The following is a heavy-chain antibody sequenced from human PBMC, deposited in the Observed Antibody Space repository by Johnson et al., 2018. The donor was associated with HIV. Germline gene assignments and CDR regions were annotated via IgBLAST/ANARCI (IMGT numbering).Heavy chain of an antibody. Sequence: MQLVESGGGLIQPGGSLRLSCAASGFTVSSNYMGWVRQAPGKGLEWVSVLYRGGSTNYTDSSMGRCTISREDSKNTRYLQMNSLRDEDTAVYFCARDPCTGASCLPGAFDIWGQGTLVTVSS. D-gene: IGHD2-15*01. CDR1: GFTVSSNY. CDR2: LYRGGST. V-gene: IGHV3-53*01. CDR3: ARDPCTGASCLPGAFDI. J-gene: IGHJ3*02.